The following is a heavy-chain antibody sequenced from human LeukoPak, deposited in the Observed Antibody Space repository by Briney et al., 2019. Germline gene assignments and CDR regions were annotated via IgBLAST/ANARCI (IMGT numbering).Heavy chain of an antibody. CDR1: GGSISSSSYF. J-gene: IGHJ5*02. CDR2: VYYSGST. V-gene: IGHV4-39*01. CDR3: ARRGILTGYYWFDP. D-gene: IGHD3-9*01. Sequence: SETLSLTCTVSGGSISSSSYFWGWIRQPPGKGLEWIGSVYYSGSTYYNPSLKSRVTISVDTSKNQFSLKLSSVTAADTAVYYCARRGILTGYYWFDPWGQGTLVTVSS.